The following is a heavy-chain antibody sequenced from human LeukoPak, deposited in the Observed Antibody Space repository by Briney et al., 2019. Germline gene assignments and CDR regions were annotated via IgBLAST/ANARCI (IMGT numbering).Heavy chain of an antibody. Sequence: SETLSLTCTVSGGSISSGGYYWSWIRQPPGKGLEWIGYIYYSGSTYYNPSLKSRVTISVDTSKNQFSLKLSSVTAADTAVYYCAGEQYYYDSSGYSDAFDIWGQGTMVTVSS. V-gene: IGHV4-30-4*01. J-gene: IGHJ3*02. CDR3: AGEQYYYDSSGYSDAFDI. CDR2: IYYSGST. D-gene: IGHD3-22*01. CDR1: GGSISSGGYY.